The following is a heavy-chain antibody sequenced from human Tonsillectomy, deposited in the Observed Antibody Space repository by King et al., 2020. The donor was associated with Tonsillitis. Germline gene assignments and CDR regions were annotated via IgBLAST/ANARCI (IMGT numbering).Heavy chain of an antibody. V-gene: IGHV3-9*01. CDR3: AKDIHFSSSLPDY. D-gene: IGHD6-13*01. Sequence: VQLVESGGGLVQPGRSLRLSCAASGFTFDDYAMHWVRQAPGKGLEWVSGISWNSGSIGYADSVKGRFTISRDNAKNSLYLQMNSLRAEDTALYYCAKDIHFSSSLPDYWGQETLVTVSS. CDR1: GFTFDDYA. J-gene: IGHJ4*02. CDR2: ISWNSGSI.